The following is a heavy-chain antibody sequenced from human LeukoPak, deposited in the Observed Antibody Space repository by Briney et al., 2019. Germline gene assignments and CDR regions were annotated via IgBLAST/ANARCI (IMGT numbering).Heavy chain of an antibody. Sequence: SVKVSCKASGGTFSSYAISWVRQAPGQGLEWMGGVIPIFGTANYAQKFQGRVTITADESTSTAYMELSSLRSEDTAVYYCARDKFGYSGSLGYWGQGTLVTVSS. D-gene: IGHD5-12*01. V-gene: IGHV1-69*01. CDR2: VIPIFGTA. J-gene: IGHJ4*02. CDR1: GGTFSSYA. CDR3: ARDKFGYSGSLGY.